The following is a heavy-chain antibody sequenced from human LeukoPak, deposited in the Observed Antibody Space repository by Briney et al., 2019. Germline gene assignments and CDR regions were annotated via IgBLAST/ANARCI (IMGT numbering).Heavy chain of an antibody. D-gene: IGHD4-17*01. Sequence: ASVKVSCKVSGYTLTELSMHWVRQAPGKGLEWMGGFDPEDGETIYAQKFQGRVTMTEDTSTDTAYMELSSLRSEDTAVYYCARDYGRPGRLDYWGQGTLVTVSS. V-gene: IGHV1-24*01. CDR2: FDPEDGET. CDR3: ARDYGRPGRLDY. CDR1: GYTLTELS. J-gene: IGHJ4*02.